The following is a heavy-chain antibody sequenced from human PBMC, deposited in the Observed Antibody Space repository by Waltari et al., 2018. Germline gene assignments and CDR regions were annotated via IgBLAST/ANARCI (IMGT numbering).Heavy chain of an antibody. CDR3: ARWPSTQYEF. Sequence: QVQLQQWGASLLKPSETLSLPCAVIGGSLSGFYWSWIRQPPGKGLEWIGETYYSGDVNYNPSLKSQLTISVDTSKNQFSLKLTSVTAADTAVYYCARWPSTQYEFWGQGTLVTVSS. V-gene: IGHV4-34*01. CDR2: TYYSGDV. CDR1: GGSLSGFY. D-gene: IGHD2-2*01. J-gene: IGHJ4*02.